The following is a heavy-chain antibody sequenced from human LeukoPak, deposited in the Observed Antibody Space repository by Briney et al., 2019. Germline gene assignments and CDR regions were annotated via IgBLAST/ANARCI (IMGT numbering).Heavy chain of an antibody. Sequence: GGSLRLSCAASGFTFNSFAMTWVRQAPGKGLEWVSAISGSAGSTFYADSVKGRFTISRDNSKNTLYLQMNSLRAEDTAVYYCAKSRPMAYYFDYWGQGTLVTVSS. CDR2: ISGSAGST. CDR1: GFTFNSFA. V-gene: IGHV3-23*01. J-gene: IGHJ4*02. CDR3: AKSRPMAYYFDY. D-gene: IGHD3-10*01.